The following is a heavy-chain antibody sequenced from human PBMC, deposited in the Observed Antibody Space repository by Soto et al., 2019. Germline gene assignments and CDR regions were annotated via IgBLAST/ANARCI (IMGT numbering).Heavy chain of an antibody. D-gene: IGHD6-13*01. V-gene: IGHV4-39*01. J-gene: IGHJ4*02. CDR2: IYYSGST. CDR1: GGSISSSSYY. CDR3: ARPVAAAGTGYYFDY. Sequence: QLQLQESGPGLVKPSETLSLTCTVSGGSISSSSYYWGWIRQPPGKGLEWIGSIYYSGSTYYNPSLKVRGTISVYTSKNQFSLKLSSVTAADTAVYYCARPVAAAGTGYYFDYWGQGTLVTGSS.